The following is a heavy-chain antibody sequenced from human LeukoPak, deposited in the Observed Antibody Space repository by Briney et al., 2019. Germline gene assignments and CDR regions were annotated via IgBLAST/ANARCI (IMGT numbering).Heavy chain of an antibody. J-gene: IGHJ4*02. CDR2: INHSGST. CDR3: ERRGEKEGLDIAVAAYYFDY. D-gene: IGHD6-19*01. Sequence: AETLSLTCAVYGGSFSGYYLSWIRQPPGKGLEWIWEINHSGSTTYNPSLKSRVTISVDPSKNQFALKLSSVSAADTAVYDCERRGEKEGLDIAVAAYYFDYWGQGTLVTVSS. CDR1: GGSFSGYY. V-gene: IGHV4-34*01.